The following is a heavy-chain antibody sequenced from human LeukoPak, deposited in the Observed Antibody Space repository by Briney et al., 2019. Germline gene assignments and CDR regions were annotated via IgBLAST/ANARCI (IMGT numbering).Heavy chain of an antibody. D-gene: IGHD5-18*01. J-gene: IGHJ4*02. V-gene: IGHV4-59*01. Sequence: ASETLSLTCTVSGGSIINYYWSWIRKPPGKGLEWIGYVYYTGSTNYNPSLKSRVTISVDTSKNQFSLKLSSVTAADTAVYYCARVQIGYSYGLFDYWGQGTLVTVSS. CDR2: VYYTGST. CDR3: ARVQIGYSYGLFDY. CDR1: GGSIINYY.